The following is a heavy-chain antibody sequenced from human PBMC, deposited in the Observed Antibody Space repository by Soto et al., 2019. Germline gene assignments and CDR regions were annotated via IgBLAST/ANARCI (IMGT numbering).Heavy chain of an antibody. Sequence: GALILSCAASGFTFSSYAMGWVRQAPGKGLGWVSAISGTGGSTYYADSVNGRFTISRNNSKNTLYLQMNSLRAEDTAVYYCEKALEWLLYFDYWGQGTLVTVSS. V-gene: IGHV3-23*01. J-gene: IGHJ4*02. CDR1: GFTFSSYA. CDR3: EKALEWLLYFDY. D-gene: IGHD3-3*01. CDR2: ISGTGGST.